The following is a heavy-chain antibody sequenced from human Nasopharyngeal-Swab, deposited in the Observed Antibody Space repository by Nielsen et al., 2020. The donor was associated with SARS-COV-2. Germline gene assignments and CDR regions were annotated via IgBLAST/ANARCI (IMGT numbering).Heavy chain of an antibody. CDR2: IGNAGDT. CDR3: ARARYWLAASGPFFDY. V-gene: IGHV3-13*01. CDR1: GFTFRSYD. D-gene: IGHD6-13*01. Sequence: GGSLRLSCAASGFTFRSYDMHWVRQGTGKGLQWVSAIGNAGDTYYPGSVKGRFTISRENAKNSLYLQMNSLRAEDTAVYYCARARYWLAASGPFFDYWGQGTLGKVSS. J-gene: IGHJ4*02.